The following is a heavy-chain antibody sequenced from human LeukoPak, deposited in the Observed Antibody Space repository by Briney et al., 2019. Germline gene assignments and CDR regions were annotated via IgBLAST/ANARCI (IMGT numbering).Heavy chain of an antibody. CDR2: INSDGSST. CDR3: PRDEITVTAAIDM. CDR1: GSTFKHYW. Sequence: GGSLRLPHASSGSTFKHYWLHWVRQAPGKGLVWVSRINSDGSSTSYADSVKGRFTISRDNAKNTLYLQMNSLRAEDTAVYYWPRDEITVTAAIDMGSHGTRVTVSS. D-gene: IGHD4-17*01. V-gene: IGHV3-74*01. J-gene: IGHJ3*02.